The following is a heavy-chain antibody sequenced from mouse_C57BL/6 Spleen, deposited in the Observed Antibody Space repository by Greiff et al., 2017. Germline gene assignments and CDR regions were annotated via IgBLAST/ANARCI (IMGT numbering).Heavy chain of an antibody. Sequence: EVMLVESGGDLVKPGGSLKLSCAASGFTFSSYGMSWVRQTPDKRLEWVATISSGGSYTYYADSVKGRFTISRENAKNTLYLQMSSLKSEDTAMYYCARHSDYGKDRYAMDYWGQGTSVTVSS. CDR3: ARHSDYGKDRYAMDY. J-gene: IGHJ4*01. CDR2: ISSGGSYT. V-gene: IGHV5-6*01. CDR1: GFTFSSYG. D-gene: IGHD2-4*01.